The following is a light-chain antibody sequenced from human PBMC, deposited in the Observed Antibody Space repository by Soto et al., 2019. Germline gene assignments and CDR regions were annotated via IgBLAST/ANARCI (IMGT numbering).Light chain of an antibody. CDR3: CSYAGTYTGV. CDR2: DVS. J-gene: IGLJ1*01. CDR1: SSDVGGYNY. Sequence: QSALTQPRSVSGSPGQSVTISCTGTSSDVGGYNYVSWYQQYSGKAPKVMIYDVSERPSGVPDRFSGSKSGNTASLTISGLQAEDEADYYCCSYAGTYTGVFGTGTKLTVL. V-gene: IGLV2-11*01.